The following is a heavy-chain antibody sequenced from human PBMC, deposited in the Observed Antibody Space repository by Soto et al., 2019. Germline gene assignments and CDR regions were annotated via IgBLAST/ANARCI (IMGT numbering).Heavy chain of an antibody. CDR1: GNTFTGYY. Sequence: ASVKVSWKASGNTFTGYYMQWGRQAPGQGLEWMGWINPNSGGTNYAQKFQGWVTMTGDTSISTAYMELSRLRSDDTAVYYCARTSPPIPMDVWGQGTTVTVSS. J-gene: IGHJ6*02. CDR3: ARTSPPIPMDV. V-gene: IGHV1-2*04. CDR2: INPNSGGT.